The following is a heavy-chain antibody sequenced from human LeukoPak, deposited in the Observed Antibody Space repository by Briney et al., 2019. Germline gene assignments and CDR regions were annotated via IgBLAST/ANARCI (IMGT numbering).Heavy chain of an antibody. V-gene: IGHV1-18*01. Sequence: GASVKVSCKASGGTFSNYAISWVRQAPGQGLEWMGWISAYNGNTNYAQKLQGRVTMTTDTSTSTAYMELRSLRSDDTAVYYCARDYGDYAVFDYWGQGTLVTVSS. J-gene: IGHJ4*02. CDR1: GGTFSNYA. D-gene: IGHD4-17*01. CDR2: ISAYNGNT. CDR3: ARDYGDYAVFDY.